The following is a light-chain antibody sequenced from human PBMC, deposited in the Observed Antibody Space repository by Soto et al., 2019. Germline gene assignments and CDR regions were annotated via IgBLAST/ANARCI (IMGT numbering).Light chain of an antibody. CDR2: KAS. V-gene: IGKV1-5*03. Sequence: DIQMTQSPSTLSASVGDRVTITCRASQSISSWLAWYQQKPGKAPRLLIYKASSLERGVPSRFSGSGSGTEFTLTISSLQPDDFATYYCQQYNRYSRTFGQGTKVDIK. CDR3: QQYNRYSRT. J-gene: IGKJ1*01. CDR1: QSISSW.